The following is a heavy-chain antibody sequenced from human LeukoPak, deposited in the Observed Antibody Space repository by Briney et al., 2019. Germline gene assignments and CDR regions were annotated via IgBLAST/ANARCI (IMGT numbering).Heavy chain of an antibody. Sequence: GASVKVSCKASGGTFSSYAISWVRQAPGQGLEWMGRIIPILGIANYARKLQGRVTMTTDTSTSTAYMELRSLRSDDTAVYYCASGGWFGELIDYWGQGTLVTVSS. J-gene: IGHJ4*02. V-gene: IGHV1-69*04. D-gene: IGHD3-10*01. CDR2: IIPILGIA. CDR1: GGTFSSYA. CDR3: ASGGWFGELIDY.